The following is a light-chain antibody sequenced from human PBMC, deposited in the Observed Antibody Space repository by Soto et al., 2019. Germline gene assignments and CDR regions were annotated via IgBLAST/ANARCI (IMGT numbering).Light chain of an antibody. J-gene: IGKJ1*01. V-gene: IGKV3-15*01. CDR1: QSVGSN. CDR3: QQYNNWWT. Sequence: EIVMTQSPATLSVSPGERATLSCRASQSVGSNLAWYQQKPGQAPRLLIYGASTRATGIPARFSGGESETDFTLTISSLQSEDLAVYYCQQYNNWWTFGQGTKVEIK. CDR2: GAS.